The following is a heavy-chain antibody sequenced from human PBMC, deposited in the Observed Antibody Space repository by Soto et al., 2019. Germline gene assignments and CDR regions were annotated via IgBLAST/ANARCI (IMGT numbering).Heavy chain of an antibody. CDR3: ARGIGYYFDS. CDR1: GCSISNGYD. D-gene: IGHD5-12*01. CDR2: VHHRGST. V-gene: IGHV4-38-2*02. J-gene: IGHJ4*02. Sequence: SVTLPLSYTFSGCSISNGYDWGMIRQPPGKGLEWIGSVHHRGSTYYNASLTSRVTISVDTSKNQFSLKLSSVTAADSAVYSCARGIGYYFDSWGQGTLVTVSS.